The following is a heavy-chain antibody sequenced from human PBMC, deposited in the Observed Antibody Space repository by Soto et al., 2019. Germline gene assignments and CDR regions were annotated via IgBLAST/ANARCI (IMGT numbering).Heavy chain of an antibody. CDR3: ATRPLLPGAP. V-gene: IGHV3-53*01. CDR1: GFTFSSND. D-gene: IGHD3-22*01. J-gene: IGHJ3*01. Sequence: EVQLVESGGGLIQPGGSLRLSCAASGFTFSSNDMNWVRQAPGKGLEWVSLSYSGGSTYYSDSVKARFSISRDNSNSKLYVQMSRLRAEESVVGYCATRPLLPGAPWGQGTMVTVSS. CDR2: SYSGGST.